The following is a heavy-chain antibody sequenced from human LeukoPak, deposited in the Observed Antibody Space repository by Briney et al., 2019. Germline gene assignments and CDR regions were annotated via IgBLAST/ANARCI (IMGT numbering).Heavy chain of an antibody. CDR2: IIPIFGTA. J-gene: IGHJ4*02. CDR1: GGTFSSYV. Sequence: GASVKVSCKASGGTFSSYVISWVRQAPGQGLEWMGRIIPIFGTANYAQKFQGRVTITTDESTSTAYMELSSLRSEDTAVYYCARDYVATGSYSSGERVYWGQGTLVTVSS. CDR3: ARDYVATGSYSSGERVY. V-gene: IGHV1-69*05. D-gene: IGHD1-26*01.